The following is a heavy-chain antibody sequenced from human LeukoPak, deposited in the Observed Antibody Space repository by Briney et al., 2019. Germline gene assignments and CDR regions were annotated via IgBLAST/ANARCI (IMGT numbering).Heavy chain of an antibody. CDR2: INHIGST. J-gene: IGHJ2*01. CDR1: GGSFSGYY. CDR3: ARRARGYSYGPDWYFDL. D-gene: IGHD5-18*01. V-gene: IGHV4-34*01. Sequence: SETLSLTCAVYGGSFSGYYWSWIRQPPGKGLEWIGEINHIGSTNYNPSLKSRVTISVDTSKNQFSLKLSSVTAADTAGYYCARRARGYSYGPDWYFDLWGRGTLVTVSS.